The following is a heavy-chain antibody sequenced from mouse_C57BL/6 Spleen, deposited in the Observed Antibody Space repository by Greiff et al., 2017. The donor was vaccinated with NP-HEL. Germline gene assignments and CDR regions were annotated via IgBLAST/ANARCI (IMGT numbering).Heavy chain of an antibody. D-gene: IGHD2-3*01. Sequence: QVQLQQPGAELVRPGSSVKLSCKASGYTFTSYWMHWVKQRPIQGLEWIGNIDPSDSETHYNQKFKDKSTLTVDKSSSTAYMQLSSLTSEDSAVYYGSRGDDGYYVGFAYWGQGTLVTVSA. CDR2: IDPSDSET. V-gene: IGHV1-52*01. J-gene: IGHJ3*01. CDR3: SRGDDGYYVGFAY. CDR1: GYTFTSYW.